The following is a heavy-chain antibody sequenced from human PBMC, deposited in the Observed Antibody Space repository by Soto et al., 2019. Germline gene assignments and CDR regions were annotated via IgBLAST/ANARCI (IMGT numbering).Heavy chain of an antibody. CDR1: GGSFSGYY. V-gene: IGHV4-34*01. J-gene: IGHJ5*02. CDR3: ARGRYFDWLLYYWFDP. CDR2: INHSGST. Sequence: SETLSLTCAVYGGSFSGYYWSWIRQPPGKGLEWIGEINHSGSTNYNPSLKSRVTISVDTSKNQFSLKLSSVTAVDTAVYYCARGRYFDWLLYYWFDPWGQGTLVTAPQ. D-gene: IGHD3-9*01.